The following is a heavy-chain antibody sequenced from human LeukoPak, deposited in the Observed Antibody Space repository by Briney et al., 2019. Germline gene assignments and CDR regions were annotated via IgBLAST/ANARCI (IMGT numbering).Heavy chain of an antibody. CDR2: ISRSGSPI. D-gene: IGHD6-6*01. J-gene: IGHJ4*02. CDR1: GFTLSNYE. CDR3: ARDLVY. V-gene: IGHV3-48*03. Sequence: GGSLRLSCAASGFTLSNYEMNWVRQAPGKGLEWLSYISRSGSPIYYADSVKGRFTISRDNGKNSLYLQMNSLRAEDTAVYYCARDLVYWGQGTLVTVSS.